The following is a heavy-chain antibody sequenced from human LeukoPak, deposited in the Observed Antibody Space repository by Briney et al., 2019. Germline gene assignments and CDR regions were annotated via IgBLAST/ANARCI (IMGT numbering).Heavy chain of an antibody. CDR3: GREDKRYTYDDY. D-gene: IGHD5-18*01. J-gene: IGHJ4*02. V-gene: IGHV3-74*01. Sequence: GGSLRLSCATSGFTFSSHWMHWVRQAPGKGMVWVSRINSDGSSTSYAESVKGRFTISRDNAKNTLYLQMNSLKAEDTAVYFCGREDKRYTYDDYWGQGTLVTVSS. CDR1: GFTFSSHW. CDR2: INSDGSST.